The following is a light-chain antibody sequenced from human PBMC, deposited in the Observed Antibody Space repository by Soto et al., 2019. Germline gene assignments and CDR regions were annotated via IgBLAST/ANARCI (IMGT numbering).Light chain of an antibody. Sequence: EIVLTQSPGTLSLSPGERATLSCRASLSVSNNYLAWYQQKPGQAPRLLIYDASNRATGIAARFSGSGSGTDFTHTISSLEPEDFAVYYCQQRGNRPPWTFGQGTKVDIK. CDR2: DAS. V-gene: IGKV3D-20*02. J-gene: IGKJ1*01. CDR1: LSVSNNY. CDR3: QQRGNRPPWT.